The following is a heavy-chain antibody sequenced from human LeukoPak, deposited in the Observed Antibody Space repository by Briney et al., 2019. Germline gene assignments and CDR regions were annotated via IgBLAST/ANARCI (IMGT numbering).Heavy chain of an antibody. Sequence: GESLKISCKGSGYSFTSYWIGWVRQMPGKGLEWMGIIYPGDSDTRYSPSFQGQVTISADRSINTAYLQWSSLKASDTVMYYCARLVYGGNSGGDSWGQGTLVTVSS. CDR3: ARLVYGGNSGGDS. J-gene: IGHJ4*02. V-gene: IGHV5-51*01. CDR1: GYSFTSYW. D-gene: IGHD4-23*01. CDR2: IYPGDSDT.